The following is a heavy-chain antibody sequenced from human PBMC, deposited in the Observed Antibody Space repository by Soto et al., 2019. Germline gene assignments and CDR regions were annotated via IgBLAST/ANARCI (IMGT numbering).Heavy chain of an antibody. CDR3: AKAPSMTSLYYFDY. CDR2: ISGSGGST. D-gene: IGHD3-22*01. V-gene: IGHV3-23*01. Sequence: GGSLRLSCAASGFTFSSYAMSWVRQAPGKGLEWVSAISGSGGSTYYADSAKGRFTISRDNSKNTLYLQMNSLRAEDTAVYYCAKAPSMTSLYYFDYWGQGTLVTVSS. J-gene: IGHJ4*02. CDR1: GFTFSSYA.